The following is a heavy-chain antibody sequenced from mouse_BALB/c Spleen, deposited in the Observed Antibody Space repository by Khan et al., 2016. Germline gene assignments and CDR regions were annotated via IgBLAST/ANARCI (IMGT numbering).Heavy chain of an antibody. CDR3: ARGDY. Sequence: EVELVESGGGLVQPGGSRKLSYAASGFTFSRFGMHWVRQAPEKGLEWVAYISSGSSTIYYADTLKGRFTISRDNPKNALFLQMTSLRSEDTAMYDCARGDYWGQGTTLTVSS. V-gene: IGHV5-17*02. CDR2: ISSGSSTI. CDR1: GFTFSRFG. J-gene: IGHJ2*01.